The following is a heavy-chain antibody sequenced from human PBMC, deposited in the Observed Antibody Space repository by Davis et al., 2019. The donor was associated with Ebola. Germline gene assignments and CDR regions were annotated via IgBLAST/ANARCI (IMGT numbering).Heavy chain of an antibody. CDR1: AGTFSSYT. CDR3: ARSRLWFGAWHGMDV. V-gene: IGHV1-69*02. Sequence: SVQVSCKASAGTFSSYTISWVRPAPGQGLEWMGRIIPILGIANYAQKFQGRVTITADKSTSTAYMELSSLRSEDTAVYYCARSRLWFGAWHGMDVWGQGTTVTVSS. D-gene: IGHD3-10*01. CDR2: IIPILGIA. J-gene: IGHJ6*02.